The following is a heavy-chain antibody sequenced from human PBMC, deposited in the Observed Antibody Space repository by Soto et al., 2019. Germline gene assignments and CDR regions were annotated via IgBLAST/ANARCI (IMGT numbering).Heavy chain of an antibody. CDR3: VLWPPYYFDY. CDR1: GFSFSIYC. J-gene: IGHJ4*02. D-gene: IGHD3-10*01. Sequence: GGSKILSYAAAGFSFSIYCMILIRQAPGKGLEWVSAISGSGGSTYYADSVKGRFTISRDNSKNTLYLQMNSLRAEDTAVYYCVLWPPYYFDYWGQGTLVTVSS. V-gene: IGHV3-23*01. CDR2: ISGSGGST.